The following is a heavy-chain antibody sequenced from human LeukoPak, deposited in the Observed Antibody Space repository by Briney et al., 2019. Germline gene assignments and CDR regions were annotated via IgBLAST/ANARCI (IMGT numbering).Heavy chain of an antibody. Sequence: AGSLRLSCVPSGFTLSSYVMHWVRPPPAKGRKWVSRISGCGDSTYYADSVKGPISIFRDNAKNSLHLQMNSLRAEDTAVYYCARDLGYDHPHLDYWGEGSLATVSS. D-gene: IGHD3-16*01. CDR3: ARDLGYDHPHLDY. V-gene: IGHV3-23*01. J-gene: IGHJ4*02. CDR2: ISGCGDST. CDR1: GFTLSSYV.